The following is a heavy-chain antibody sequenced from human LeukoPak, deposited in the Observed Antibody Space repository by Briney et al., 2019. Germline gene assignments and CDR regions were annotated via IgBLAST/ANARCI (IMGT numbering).Heavy chain of an antibody. CDR1: GYTFTSYG. J-gene: IGHJ4*02. CDR2: ISAYNGNT. V-gene: IGHV1-18*01. CDR3: ARDLGQGLSWPVDY. Sequence: GASVKVSCKASGYTFTSYGISWVRQAPGQGLEWMGWISAYNGNTNYAQKLQGRVTMTTDTSTSAAYMELRSLRSDDTAVYYCARDLGQGLSWPVDYWGQGTQVTVSS. D-gene: IGHD2/OR15-2a*01.